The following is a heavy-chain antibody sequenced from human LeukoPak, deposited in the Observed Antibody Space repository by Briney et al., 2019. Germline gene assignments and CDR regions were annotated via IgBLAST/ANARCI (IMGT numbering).Heavy chain of an antibody. CDR1: GGSVSSYY. CDR2: IYYSGST. D-gene: IGHD3-16*01. V-gene: IGHV4-59*08. J-gene: IGHJ4*02. Sequence: NPSETLSLTCTVSGGSVSSYYWSWIRQPPGKGLEWIAYIYYSGSTKYNPSLKSRVTISLDRSKNQFSLKLRSVTAADTAVYYCARFGSDTYGYKYYFDSWGQGALVTVSS. CDR3: ARFGSDTYGYKYYFDS.